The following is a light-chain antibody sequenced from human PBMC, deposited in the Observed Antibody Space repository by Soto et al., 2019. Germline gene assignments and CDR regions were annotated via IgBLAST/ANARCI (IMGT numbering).Light chain of an antibody. CDR2: GAS. CDR3: QHYATYPLT. CDR1: QTVRSNF. Sequence: DIVLTQSPGTLSLSPGERATLSCRASQTVRSNFLAWYQRKPGQTPRLLIYGASSRATGIPDRFSGSGSGTDFTLTISRLDPEDFAVHYCQHYATYPLTFGGGTKVEI. J-gene: IGKJ4*01. V-gene: IGKV3-20*01.